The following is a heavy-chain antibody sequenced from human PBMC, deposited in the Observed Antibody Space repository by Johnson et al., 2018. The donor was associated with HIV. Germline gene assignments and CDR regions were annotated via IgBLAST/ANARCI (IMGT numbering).Heavy chain of an antibody. CDR1: GFTFSSYA. J-gene: IGHJ3*02. D-gene: IGHD5-18*01. Sequence: VQLVESGGGLVQPGGSLRLSCAASGFTFSSYAMSWVRQAPGKGLEWVSAISGSGGSTYYADSVKGRFTISRDNSKNTLYLQMNSLRAEDTAVYYCTKDGHSYGRGPDAFDSWGQGTMVTVSP. CDR3: TKDGHSYGRGPDAFDS. CDR2: ISGSGGST. V-gene: IGHV3-23*04.